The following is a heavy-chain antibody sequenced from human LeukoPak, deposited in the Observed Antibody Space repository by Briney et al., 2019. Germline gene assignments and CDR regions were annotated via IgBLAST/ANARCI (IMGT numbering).Heavy chain of an antibody. CDR2: IYSSGGT. J-gene: IGHJ4*02. CDR1: GDSFGSSTYY. CDR3: ARGGWVVTGSHDY. D-gene: IGHD4-23*01. V-gene: IGHV4-39*01. Sequence: PSETLSLTCTVSGDSFGSSTYYWGWIRQPPGKGLEWIGSIYSSGGTYYNPSLKSRVTSSVDTSMNQFSLKLTSVTAADTAVYYCARGGWVVTGSHDYWGQGTLVTVSS.